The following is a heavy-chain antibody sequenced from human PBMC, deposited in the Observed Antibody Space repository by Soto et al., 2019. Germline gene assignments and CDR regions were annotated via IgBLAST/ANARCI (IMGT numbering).Heavy chain of an antibody. Sequence: ASVKVSCKASGGTFSSYAISWVRQAPGQGLEWMGGIIPIFGTANYAQRIQGRVTITADESTSTAYMELSSLRSEDTAVYYCASGYVILTGSSRPAYYFDYWRQGTLVTVSS. CDR2: IIPIFGTA. J-gene: IGHJ4*02. CDR1: GGTFSSYA. CDR3: ASGYVILTGSSRPAYYFDY. D-gene: IGHD3-9*01. V-gene: IGHV1-69*13.